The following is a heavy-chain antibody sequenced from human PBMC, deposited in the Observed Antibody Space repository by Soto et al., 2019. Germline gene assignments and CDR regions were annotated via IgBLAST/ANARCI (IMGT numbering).Heavy chain of an antibody. CDR1: GGTFSSYA. J-gene: IGHJ6*03. CDR2: IIPIFGTA. D-gene: IGHD6-19*01. CDR3: ARDPTAFNAVAGRSYYYYMDV. V-gene: IGHV1-69*13. Sequence: ASVKVSCKASGGTFSSYAISWVRQAPGQGLEWMGGIIPIFGTANYAQKFQGRVTITADESTSTAYMELSSLRSEDTAVYYCARDPTAFNAVAGRSYYYYMDVWGKGTTVTVSS.